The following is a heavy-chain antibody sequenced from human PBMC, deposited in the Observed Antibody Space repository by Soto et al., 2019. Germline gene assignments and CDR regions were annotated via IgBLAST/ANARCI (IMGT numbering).Heavy chain of an antibody. CDR3: ALGCGGDCYRYFQH. CDR1: GFTFSSYG. V-gene: IGHV3-33*01. D-gene: IGHD2-21*02. Sequence: QVQLVESGRGVVQPGRSLRLSCAASGFTFSSYGMHWVRQAPGKGLEWVAVIWYDGSKKYYVDSVKGRFTISRDNSKNTLYLQMDSLRAEDTAVYYCALGCGGDCYRYFQHWGQGTLVTVSS. CDR2: IWYDGSKK. J-gene: IGHJ1*01.